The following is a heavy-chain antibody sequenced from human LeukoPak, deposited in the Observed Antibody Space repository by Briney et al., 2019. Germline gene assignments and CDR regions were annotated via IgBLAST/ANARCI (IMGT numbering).Heavy chain of an antibody. D-gene: IGHD1/OR15-1a*01. CDR3: ATDWVNKAFDI. V-gene: IGHV1-2*02. CDR1: GYRFNYF. J-gene: IGHJ3*02. Sequence: GASVTVSCTAFGYRFNYFMHWVRQAPGRGLEGGGWINPTRGGKNYAQKVQGRGILTRDTSNSTAYMELNRLRSDDPAVYYCATDWVNKAFDIWGQGTMVTVSS. CDR2: INPTRGGK.